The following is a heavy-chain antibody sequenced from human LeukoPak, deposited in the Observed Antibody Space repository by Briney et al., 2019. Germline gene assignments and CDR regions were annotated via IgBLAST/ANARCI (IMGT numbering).Heavy chain of an antibody. V-gene: IGHV3-53*01. CDR2: IHTNGNT. CDR3: ASSRTAASSNWFDP. Sequence: GGSLRLSCAASGLIVSSNYMTWVRQAPGKGLEWVSIIHTNGNTYYADSVKGRFTISRDNSKNTLYLQMNSLRTEDTAVYCCASSRTAASSNWFDPWGQGTLVTVSS. CDR1: GLIVSSNY. D-gene: IGHD6-13*01. J-gene: IGHJ5*02.